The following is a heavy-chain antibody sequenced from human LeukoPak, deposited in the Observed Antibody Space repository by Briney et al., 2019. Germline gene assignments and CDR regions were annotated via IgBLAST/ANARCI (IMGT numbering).Heavy chain of an antibody. J-gene: IGHJ5*02. CDR1: GYTFTSYA. D-gene: IGHD6-19*01. Sequence: ASVKVSCKASGYTFTSYAMNWVRQAPGQGLEWMGWINTNTGNPTYAQGFTGRFVFSLDTSVSTAYLQISSLKAEDTAVYYCAREGTAVAGIRANWFDPWGQGTLVTVSS. CDR2: INTNTGNP. V-gene: IGHV7-4-1*02. CDR3: AREGTAVAGIRANWFDP.